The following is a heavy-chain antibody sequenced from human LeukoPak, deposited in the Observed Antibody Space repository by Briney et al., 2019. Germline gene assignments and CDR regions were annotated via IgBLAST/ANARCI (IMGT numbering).Heavy chain of an antibody. Sequence: GASVKVSCKASGYTFTTYDINWVRQATGQGLEWMGWMNPNSGNTGFAQKFQGRVTITRNTSISTAYMELSSLRSEDTAVYYCVTAPPYDSSGYYLGYYFDYWGQGTLVTVSP. CDR2: MNPNSGNT. J-gene: IGHJ4*02. D-gene: IGHD3-22*01. CDR1: GYTFTTYD. V-gene: IGHV1-8*03. CDR3: VTAPPYDSSGYYLGYYFDY.